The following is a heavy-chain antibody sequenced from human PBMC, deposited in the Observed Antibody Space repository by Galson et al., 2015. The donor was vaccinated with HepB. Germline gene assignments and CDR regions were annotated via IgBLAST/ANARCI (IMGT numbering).Heavy chain of an antibody. CDR2: IDPESGGT. Sequence: SVKVSCKASGYTFTGYYMHWVRQAPGQGLEWMGRIDPESGGTNYAQKFQGRVTMTRDTSISTAYMELSSLRSEDTAVYYCARGGSGFDYWGQGTLVTVSS. J-gene: IGHJ4*02. D-gene: IGHD3-10*01. CDR3: ARGGSGFDY. CDR1: GYTFTGYY. V-gene: IGHV1-2*06.